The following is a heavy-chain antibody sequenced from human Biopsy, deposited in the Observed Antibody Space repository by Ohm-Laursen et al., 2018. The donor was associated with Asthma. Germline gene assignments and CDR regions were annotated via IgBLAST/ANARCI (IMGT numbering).Heavy chain of an antibody. CDR1: GGSFSSNY. J-gene: IGHJ6*02. V-gene: IGHV4-34*01. D-gene: IGHD1-26*01. CDR2: TPHSGYT. Sequence: SDTLSLTCAVYGGSFSSNYWSWIRQTPGKGLEWLGATPHSGYTNYNPSLSSRLTLSVDTSKNQFSLRLTSVTAADTAVYYCARGSSSRLSQWELLVSGGKRAHSYYGMDVWGQGTTVTVSS. CDR3: ARGSSSRLSQWELLVSGGKRAHSYYGMDV.